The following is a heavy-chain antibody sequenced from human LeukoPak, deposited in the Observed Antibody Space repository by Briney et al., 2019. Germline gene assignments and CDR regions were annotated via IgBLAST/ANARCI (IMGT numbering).Heavy chain of an antibody. D-gene: IGHD5-12*01. CDR2: IYTSGST. CDR3: ARDIGSGYAYFDY. J-gene: IGHJ4*02. V-gene: IGHV4-4*07. Sequence: RXPAGKXLEWIGRIYTSGSTNYNPSLNSLVTISVDTSNTQFSLKLSSVTAADTAVYYCARDIGSGYAYFDYWGQGTLVTVSS.